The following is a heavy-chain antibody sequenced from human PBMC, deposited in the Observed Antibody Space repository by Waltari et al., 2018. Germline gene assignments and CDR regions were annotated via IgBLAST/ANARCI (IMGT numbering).Heavy chain of an antibody. CDR2: IFESGSA. V-gene: IGHV4-59*01. CDR1: GVSISGYS. Sequence: QVQLQESGPGVVKPSETLSLTCTVSGVSISGYSWNFIRQTPGKGLEWMAKIFESGSANYNPSLKSRVTMSVDTSKNKFSLRMTSVTAADTAVYFCARTGMSTKLGADFWGQGILVTVSS. D-gene: IGHD3-9*01. CDR3: ARTGMSTKLGADF. J-gene: IGHJ4*02.